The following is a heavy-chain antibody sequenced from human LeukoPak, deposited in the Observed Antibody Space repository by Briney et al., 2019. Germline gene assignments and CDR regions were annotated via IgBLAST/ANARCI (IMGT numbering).Heavy chain of an antibody. CDR2: IWYDGSNK. D-gene: IGHD6-13*01. CDR1: GFTFSSYG. J-gene: IGHJ6*02. V-gene: IGHV3-33*01. Sequence: GGSLRLSCAASGFTFSSYGMPWVRQAPGKGLEWVAVIWYDGSNKYYADSVKGRFTISRDNSENTLYLQMNSLRAEDTAVYYCARLAAAGSGMDVWGQGTTVTVSS. CDR3: ARLAAAGSGMDV.